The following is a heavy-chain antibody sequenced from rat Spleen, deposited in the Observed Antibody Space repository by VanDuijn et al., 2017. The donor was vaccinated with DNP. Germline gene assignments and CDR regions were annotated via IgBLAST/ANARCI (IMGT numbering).Heavy chain of an antibody. V-gene: IGHV3-3*01. CDR3: ARSVRATSYYAMDA. CDR2: VNSAGTT. D-gene: IGHD1-3*01. Sequence: EVQLQESGPGLVKPSQSLSLTCSVTGYSITSSYRWNWIRKFPGNKLEWMGSVNSAGTTNYNPSLKSRISITRDTSKNQLFLQLRSVTTEDTATYYCARSVRATSYYAMDAWGQGTSVTVSS. J-gene: IGHJ4*01. CDR1: GYSITSSYR.